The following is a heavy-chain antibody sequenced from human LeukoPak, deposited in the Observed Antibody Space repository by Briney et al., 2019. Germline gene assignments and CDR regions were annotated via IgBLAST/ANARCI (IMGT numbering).Heavy chain of an antibody. Sequence: PGGSLRLFCSASEFTFSNYAMHWVRQAPGKALEYVSAISSNGGSTYYADSVKARFTISRDNSKNTLYLQMNSLRAEDTAVYYCVKGLTIGSTFDYWGQGTLVTVSS. CDR2: ISSNGGST. CDR1: EFTFSNYA. J-gene: IGHJ4*02. V-gene: IGHV3-64D*06. D-gene: IGHD4/OR15-4a*01. CDR3: VKGLTIGSTFDY.